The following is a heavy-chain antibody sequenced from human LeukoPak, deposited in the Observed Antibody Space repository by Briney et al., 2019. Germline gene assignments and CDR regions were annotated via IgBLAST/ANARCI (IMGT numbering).Heavy chain of an antibody. J-gene: IGHJ6*03. CDR3: ARRGGHITMVRGVIIDGGYYMDV. D-gene: IGHD3-10*01. CDR1: GYTFTNYD. Sequence: ASVKVSCKASGYTFTNYDINWVRQATGQGLEWMGWMSPNSGNTGYAQKFQGRVTITRNTSISTAYMELSSLRSEDTAVYYCARRGGHITMVRGVIIDGGYYMDVWGKGTTVTVSS. CDR2: MSPNSGNT. V-gene: IGHV1-8*03.